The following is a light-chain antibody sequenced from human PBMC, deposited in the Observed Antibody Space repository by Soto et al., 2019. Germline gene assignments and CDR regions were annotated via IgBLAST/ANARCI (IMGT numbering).Light chain of an antibody. CDR2: GAS. Sequence: EIVLTQSPATLSLFPGERVTLSCRASQSVTSSYIAGHQQKSGQAPRLLLYGASSRATGIPDRFRGSGSGTDFTLTISRLEPEDFAVYYCQQYGGLPTFGQGTKVDIK. CDR1: QSVTSSY. J-gene: IGKJ1*01. V-gene: IGKV3-20*01. CDR3: QQYGGLPT.